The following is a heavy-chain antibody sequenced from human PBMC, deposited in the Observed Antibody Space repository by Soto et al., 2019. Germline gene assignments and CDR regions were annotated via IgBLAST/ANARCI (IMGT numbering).Heavy chain of an antibody. Sequence: GGSLRLSCAASGFIFRDWFMSWIRQAPGKGLEWISYISKDSGRATRYADSVKGRFTISRDTSNNQLSLQLNSVTPDDTAVYYCARLIGNSWLDSWGQGTLVTVSS. CDR1: GFIFRDWF. CDR2: ISKDSGRAT. D-gene: IGHD2-8*01. V-gene: IGHV3-11*04. J-gene: IGHJ5*01. CDR3: ARLIGNSWLDS.